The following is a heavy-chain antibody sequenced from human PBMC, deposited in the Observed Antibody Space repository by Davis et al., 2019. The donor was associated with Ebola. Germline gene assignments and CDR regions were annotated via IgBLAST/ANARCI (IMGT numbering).Heavy chain of an antibody. Sequence: SVKVSCKASGYTFTSYYMHWVRQAPGQGLEWMGGIIPIFGTANYAQKFQGRVTITADESTSTAYMELSSLRSEDTAVYYCARGDCTNGVWCGYYYYGMDVWGKGTTVTVSS. J-gene: IGHJ6*04. CDR1: GYTFTSYY. D-gene: IGHD2-8*01. V-gene: IGHV1-69*13. CDR3: ARGDCTNGVWCGYYYYGMDV. CDR2: IIPIFGTA.